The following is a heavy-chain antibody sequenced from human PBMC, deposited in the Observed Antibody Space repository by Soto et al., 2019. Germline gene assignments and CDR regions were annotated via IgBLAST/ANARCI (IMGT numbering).Heavy chain of an antibody. J-gene: IGHJ4*02. CDR3: AGGVEVGYCSGGSCYAVLDY. CDR1: GYTFTCYG. Sequence: ASVKVSCKASGYTFTCYGISWVRQAPGQGLEWMGWISAYNGNTNYAQKLQGRVTMTTDTSTSTAYMELRSLRSDDTAVYYCAGGVEVGYCSGGSCYAVLDYWGQGTLVTVSS. D-gene: IGHD2-15*01. V-gene: IGHV1-18*01. CDR2: ISAYNGNT.